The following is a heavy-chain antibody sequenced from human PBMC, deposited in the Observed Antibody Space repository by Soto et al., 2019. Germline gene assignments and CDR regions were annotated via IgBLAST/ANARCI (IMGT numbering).Heavy chain of an antibody. CDR1: GYTFTNFD. J-gene: IGHJ6*02. V-gene: IGHV1-8*01. Sequence: QVQLVQSGSEVKKPGASVKVSCQASGYTFTNFDISWVRQAAGQGLEWMGSMNPSSGDTDYPQTFQGRVTMTRNISIDTAYMGLSTLRSEDTAVFYCARADRLAAPIGYALDVWGQGTTVTVSS. D-gene: IGHD6-19*01. CDR3: ARADRLAAPIGYALDV. CDR2: MNPSSGDT.